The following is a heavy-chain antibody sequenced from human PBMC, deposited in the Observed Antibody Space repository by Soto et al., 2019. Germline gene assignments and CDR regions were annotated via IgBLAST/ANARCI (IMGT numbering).Heavy chain of an antibody. Sequence: SVKVSCKASGGTFSSYTISWVRQAPGQGLEWMGRIIPILGIANYAQKFQGRVTITADKSTSTAYMELSSLRSEDTAVYYCARGAPYYDFWSGYLGGGYYYYMDVWGKGTTVTVSS. CDR2: IIPILGIA. J-gene: IGHJ6*03. D-gene: IGHD3-3*01. CDR3: ARGAPYYDFWSGYLGGGYYYYMDV. CDR1: GGTFSSYT. V-gene: IGHV1-69*02.